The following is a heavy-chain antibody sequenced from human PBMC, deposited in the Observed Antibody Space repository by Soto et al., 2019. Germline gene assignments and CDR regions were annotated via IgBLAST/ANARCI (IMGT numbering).Heavy chain of an antibody. Sequence: GGSLRLSCAASGFTFSSYAMHWVRQAPGKGLEWVAVISYDGSNKYYADSVKGRFTISRDNSKNTLYLQMNSLRAEDTAVYYCARDLTVALLTTSYYYGMDVWGQGTTVTVS. CDR2: ISYDGSNK. CDR1: GFTFSSYA. CDR3: ARDLTVALLTTSYYYGMDV. V-gene: IGHV3-30-3*01. J-gene: IGHJ6*02. D-gene: IGHD4-17*01.